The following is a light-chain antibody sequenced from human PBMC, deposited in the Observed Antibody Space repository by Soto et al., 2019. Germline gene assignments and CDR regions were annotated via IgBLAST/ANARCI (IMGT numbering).Light chain of an antibody. CDR3: QQCGSSSWT. Sequence: EIVLTQSPGTLSLSPGERATLSCRASQSVSSNSLAWYQQKPGQAPRLLIYGASSRASGIPDRFSGSGSGTDFTLTISRLEPEDFAVYYCQQCGSSSWTFGQGTKVDIK. CDR2: GAS. J-gene: IGKJ1*01. CDR1: QSVSSNS. V-gene: IGKV3-20*01.